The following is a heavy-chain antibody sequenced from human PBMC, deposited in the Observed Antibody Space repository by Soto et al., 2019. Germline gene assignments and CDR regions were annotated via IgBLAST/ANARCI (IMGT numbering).Heavy chain of an antibody. CDR1: GGSFSGYY. D-gene: IGHD3-3*01. J-gene: IGHJ4*02. CDR3: ARGHALNYDFWSGYSRPTYYFDY. CDR2: INHSGST. V-gene: IGHV4-34*01. Sequence: SETLSLTCAVYGGSFSGYYWSWIRQPPGKGLEWIGEINHSGSTNYNPSLKSRVTISVDTSKNQFSLKLSSVTAADTAVYYCARGHALNYDFWSGYSRPTYYFDYWGQGTLVTVSS.